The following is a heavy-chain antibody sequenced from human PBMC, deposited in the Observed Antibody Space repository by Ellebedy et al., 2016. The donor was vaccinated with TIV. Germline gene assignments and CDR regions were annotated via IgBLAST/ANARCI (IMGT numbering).Heavy chain of an antibody. J-gene: IGHJ3*02. CDR2: IYPGDSDT. Sequence: GESLKISCKGSGYSFTKYWIGWVRQMPGKGLEWMGFIYPGDSDTRYSPSFEGLVTMSNDKSISTAYLQWSSLKASDTAVYYCARPRGTSSAWAFDIWGQGTKVTVS. D-gene: IGHD3-10*01. CDR3: ARPRGTSSAWAFDI. V-gene: IGHV5-51*01. CDR1: GYSFTKYW.